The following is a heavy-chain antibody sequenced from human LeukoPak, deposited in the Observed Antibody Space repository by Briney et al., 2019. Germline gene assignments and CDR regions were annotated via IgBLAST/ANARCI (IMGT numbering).Heavy chain of an antibody. V-gene: IGHV3-23*01. CDR1: GFTFSDYY. J-gene: IGHJ4*02. D-gene: IGHD3-3*01. CDR3: TASFWSANKEGAY. Sequence: GGSLRLSCAASGFTFSDYYMTWIRQAPGKGLEWVSAISGSGGSTYYADSVKGRFTISRDTSENKVYLQMDSLRPDDTAVYYCTASFWSANKEGAYWGQGTLVTVSS. CDR2: ISGSGGST.